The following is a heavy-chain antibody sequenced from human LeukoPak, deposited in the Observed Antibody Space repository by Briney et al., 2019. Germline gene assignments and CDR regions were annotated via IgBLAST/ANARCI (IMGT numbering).Heavy chain of an antibody. CDR1: GFTFSIYA. D-gene: IGHD1-26*01. CDR2: ISGSGDNT. CDR3: AKDRLPTWELRPNAFDI. Sequence: PGGSLRLSCAASGFTFSIYAMSWVRQAPGKGLEWVSPISGSGDNTYYADSVKGRFTISRDNSKNTLYLQMNSLRAEDTAVYYCAKDRLPTWELRPNAFDIWGQGTLVTVSS. V-gene: IGHV3-23*01. J-gene: IGHJ3*02.